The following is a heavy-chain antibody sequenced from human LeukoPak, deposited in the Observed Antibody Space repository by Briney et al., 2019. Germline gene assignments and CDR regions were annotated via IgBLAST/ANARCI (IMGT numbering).Heavy chain of an antibody. CDR1: GYTFSSYD. Sequence: RASVKVSCKASGYTFSSYDINWVRQATGQGLEWMGWMNPNSGNTDYAQKFQGRVTMSRDTSISTAYMELSSLRSEDTAVYYCARLPKYSRPLDYWGQGTLVTVSS. CDR2: MNPNSGNT. J-gene: IGHJ4*02. V-gene: IGHV1-8*02. D-gene: IGHD6-6*01. CDR3: ARLPKYSRPLDY.